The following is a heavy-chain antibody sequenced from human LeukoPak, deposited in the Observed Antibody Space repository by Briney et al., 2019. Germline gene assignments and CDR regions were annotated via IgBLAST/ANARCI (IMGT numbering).Heavy chain of an antibody. J-gene: IGHJ4*02. D-gene: IGHD3-10*01. CDR1: GFTFSSYS. Sequence: GGSLRLSCAASGFTFSSYSMNWVRQAPGKGLKWVSYISSSSSTMYYADSVKGRFTISRDNAKNSLYLQMNSLRDEDTAVYYCARAILPDGSGSCYFDYWGQGTLVTVSS. V-gene: IGHV3-48*02. CDR2: ISSSSSTM. CDR3: ARAILPDGSGSCYFDY.